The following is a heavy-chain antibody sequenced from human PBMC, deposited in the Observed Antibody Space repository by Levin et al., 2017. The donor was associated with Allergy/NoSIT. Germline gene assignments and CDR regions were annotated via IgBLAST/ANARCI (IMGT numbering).Heavy chain of an antibody. V-gene: IGHV1-8*01. CDR1: GYTFTSFQ. D-gene: IGHD3-16*01. Sequence: ASVKVSCKASGYTFTSFQINWVRQATGQGLEWMGWMNPNSGITYYAQNFQGRVTMTRDTSISTAYMELRSLRSEDTAVFYCAVFGGDSYHYGMDLWGQGTTVTVYS. J-gene: IGHJ6*02. CDR3: AVFGGDSYHYGMDL. CDR2: MNPNSGIT.